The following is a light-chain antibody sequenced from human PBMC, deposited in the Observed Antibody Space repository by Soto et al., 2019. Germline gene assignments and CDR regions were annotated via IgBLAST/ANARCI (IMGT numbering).Light chain of an antibody. V-gene: IGLV2-14*01. CDR1: ISDFVVYNY. Sequence: SVLTQPASVSGSPGQSITISCSGTISDFVVYNYVSWYQQHPGKAPKIILYGVSNRPSGVSNRFSGSKSGNTASLTISGLQAEDEADYYCSSHTTTSSALQVFGTGTKVTVL. J-gene: IGLJ1*01. CDR2: GVS. CDR3: SSHTTTSSALQV.